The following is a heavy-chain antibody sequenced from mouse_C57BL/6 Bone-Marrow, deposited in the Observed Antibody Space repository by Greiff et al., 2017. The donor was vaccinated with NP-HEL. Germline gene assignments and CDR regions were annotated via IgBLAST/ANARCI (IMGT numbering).Heavy chain of an antibody. CDR1: GFNIKDDY. CDR2: IAPESGDT. V-gene: IGHV14-4*01. CDR3: TTLLLFYAMDY. D-gene: IGHD1-1*01. Sequence: EVQLQQSGAELVRPGASVKLSCTASGFNIKDDYMHWVKQRPEPGLEWIGWIAPESGDTEYASKFQGKATITADTSSNTAYLQLSSLTSEDTAVYYCTTLLLFYAMDYWGQGTSVTVSS. J-gene: IGHJ4*01.